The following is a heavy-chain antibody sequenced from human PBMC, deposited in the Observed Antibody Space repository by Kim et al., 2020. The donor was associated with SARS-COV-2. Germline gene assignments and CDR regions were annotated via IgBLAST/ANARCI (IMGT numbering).Heavy chain of an antibody. CDR3: ARDGDGYNNDNWFDP. J-gene: IGHJ5*02. D-gene: IGHD4-4*01. Sequence: GWSLRLSCAASGFTFSSYSMNWVRQAPGKGLEWVSYISSSSSTIYYADSVKGRFTISRDNAKNSLYLQMNSLRDEDTAVYYCARDGDGYNNDNWFDPWGQGTLVTVSS. CDR2: ISSSSSTI. V-gene: IGHV3-48*02. CDR1: GFTFSSYS.